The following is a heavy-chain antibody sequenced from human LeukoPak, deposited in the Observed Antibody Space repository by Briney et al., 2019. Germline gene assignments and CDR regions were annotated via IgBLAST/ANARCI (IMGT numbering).Heavy chain of an antibody. J-gene: IGHJ4*02. CDR3: AAGGGGWYYQY. V-gene: IGHV4-34*01. D-gene: IGHD6-19*01. Sequence: SETLSLTCAVYGGSFSGYYWSWIRQPPGKGLEWIGEINHSGSTNYNPSLKSRVTISVDTSKNQFSLKLSSVTAADTAVYYCAAGGGGWYYQYWGQGTLVTVSS. CDR2: INHSGST. CDR1: GGSFSGYY.